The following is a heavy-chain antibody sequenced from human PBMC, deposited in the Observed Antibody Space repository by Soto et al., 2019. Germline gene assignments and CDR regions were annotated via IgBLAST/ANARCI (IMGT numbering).Heavy chain of an antibody. CDR2: IIAIFGTA. CDR1: GATFSSYA. V-gene: IGHV1-69*06. Sequence: SVKVSCNASGATFSSYAISWVRQAPGQGLDRIGGIIAIFGTANYAQKFQGRVTMTADTSTSTAYMELRSLRSDDTAVYYCARFSGGSYNTYYFYYGMDVWGQGTTVTVS. D-gene: IGHD2-15*01. J-gene: IGHJ6*02. CDR3: ARFSGGSYNTYYFYYGMDV.